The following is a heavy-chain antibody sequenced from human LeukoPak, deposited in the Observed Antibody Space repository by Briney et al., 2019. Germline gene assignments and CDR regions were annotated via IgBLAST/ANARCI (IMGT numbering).Heavy chain of an antibody. CDR2: INSDGSST. Sequence: GGSLRLSCAASGFTFSSYWMYWVRQVPGKGLVWVSRINSDGSSTSYADSVKGRFTISRDNAKNTLYVQMNSLRAEDTAVYYCSTGSGHAFDIWGRGTMATVSS. CDR1: GFTFSSYW. CDR3: STGSGHAFDI. D-gene: IGHD3-10*01. V-gene: IGHV3-74*01. J-gene: IGHJ3*02.